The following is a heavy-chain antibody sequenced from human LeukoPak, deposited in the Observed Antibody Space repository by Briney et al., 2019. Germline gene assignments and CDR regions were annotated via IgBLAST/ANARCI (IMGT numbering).Heavy chain of an antibody. CDR2: ISSSSSYI. J-gene: IGHJ4*02. D-gene: IGHD5-12*01. CDR3: ARQGGDSGYDHYFDY. Sequence: TGGSLRLSCAVSGFTFSSYSMNWVRQAPGKGLEWVSSISSSSSYIYYADSVKGRFTISRDNAKNSLYLQMNSLRAEDTAVYYCARQGGDSGYDHYFDYWGQGTLVTVSS. V-gene: IGHV3-21*01. CDR1: GFTFSSYS.